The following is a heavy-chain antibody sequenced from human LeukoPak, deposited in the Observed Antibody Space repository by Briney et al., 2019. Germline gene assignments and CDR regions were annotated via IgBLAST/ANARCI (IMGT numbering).Heavy chain of an antibody. D-gene: IGHD6-13*01. Sequence: GGSLRLSCAASGFTFSNYAITWVRQAPGKGLEWVSYISSSSSAIYYADSMKGRFTISRDNAKNSLYLQMNSLRAEDTAVYYCARGPTPIAAAGTFDYWGQGTLVTVSS. CDR3: ARGPTPIAAAGTFDY. V-gene: IGHV3-48*01. J-gene: IGHJ4*02. CDR2: ISSSSSAI. CDR1: GFTFSNYA.